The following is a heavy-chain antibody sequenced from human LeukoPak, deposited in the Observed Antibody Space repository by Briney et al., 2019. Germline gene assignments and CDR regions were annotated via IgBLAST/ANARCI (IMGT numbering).Heavy chain of an antibody. V-gene: IGHV4-59*08. CDR1: GGSISGYY. D-gene: IGHD2-21*02. CDR3: ANYYCHYVSCIGFDF. Sequence: SETLSLTCTVSGGSISGYYWSWIRQPPGKGLEWIGYISYTGIANYNPSLKSRVTISLDTSKNRFSLKLSSVTAADTAVYYCANYYCHYVSCIGFDFGGQGTLVTVSS. CDR2: ISYTGIA. J-gene: IGHJ4*02.